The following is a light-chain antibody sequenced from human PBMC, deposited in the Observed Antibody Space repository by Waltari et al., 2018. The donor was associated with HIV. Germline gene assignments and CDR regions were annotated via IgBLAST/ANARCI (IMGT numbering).Light chain of an antibody. V-gene: IGLV2-14*01. J-gene: IGLJ3*02. CDR1: STDIGGYNY. CDR2: EVS. CDR3: SSYTSSSTIV. Sequence: QSALTQPDSVAGSPGQSITISCTGTSTDIGGYNYVSWYQQHPGKAPKLMIYEVSNRPSGLSNRFSGSKSGNTASLTISGLQAEDEADYYCSSYTSSSTIVFGGGTKLTVL.